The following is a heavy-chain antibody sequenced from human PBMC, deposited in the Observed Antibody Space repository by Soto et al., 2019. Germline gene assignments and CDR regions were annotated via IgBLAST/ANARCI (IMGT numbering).Heavy chain of an antibody. CDR2: IYHSGST. Sequence: SETLSLTCAVSGGSISSSNWWSWVRQPPGKGLEWIGEIYHSGSTNYNPSLKSRVTISVDKSKNQFSLKLSSVTAADTAVYYCARARYNRNYHWFDPWGQATLLTVSS. CDR1: GGSISSSNW. D-gene: IGHD1-7*01. J-gene: IGHJ5*02. V-gene: IGHV4-4*02. CDR3: ARARYNRNYHWFDP.